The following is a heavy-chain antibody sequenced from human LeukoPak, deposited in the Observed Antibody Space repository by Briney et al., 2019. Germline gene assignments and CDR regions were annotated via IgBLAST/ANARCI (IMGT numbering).Heavy chain of an antibody. CDR1: GFTFSSYA. J-gene: IGHJ4*02. CDR3: VYRPN. CDR2: ISYDGSNK. V-gene: IGHV3-30*04. Sequence: HPGGSLRLSCAASGFTFSSYAMHWVRQAPGKGLEWVAVISYDGSNKYYADSEKGRFTISRDNSKNTLYLQMNSLRAEDTAVYYCVYRPNWGQGTLVTVSS. D-gene: IGHD2-2*02.